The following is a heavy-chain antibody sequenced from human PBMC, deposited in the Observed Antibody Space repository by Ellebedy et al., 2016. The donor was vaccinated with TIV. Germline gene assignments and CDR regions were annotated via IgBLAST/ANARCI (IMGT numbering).Heavy chain of an antibody. CDR2: ISGSGDRT. CDR1: GVTFSSYA. CDR3: ATGGYNFAF. Sequence: PGGSLRLSCASSGVTFSSYAMTWVRQAPGKGLEWVSTISGSGDRTHYADSVEGRFTISRDNSKDVLYLQMNSLRVEDTGLYYCATGGYNFAFWGQGTLVTVSS. V-gene: IGHV3-23*01. D-gene: IGHD1-1*01. J-gene: IGHJ4*02.